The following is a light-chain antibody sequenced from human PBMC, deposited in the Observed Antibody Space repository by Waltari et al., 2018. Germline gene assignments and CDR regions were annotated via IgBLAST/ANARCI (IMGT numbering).Light chain of an antibody. CDR3: NSRDSSGNHQV. Sequence: SSELTQDPAVSVALGQTVRITCQGDSPRSYYASWYQQKPGQAPLLVIYGKNNRPPGIPDRFSGSSSGNTASLTITGAQAEDEADYYCNSRDSSGNHQVFGTGTKVTVL. CDR2: GKN. J-gene: IGLJ1*01. CDR1: SPRSYY. V-gene: IGLV3-19*01.